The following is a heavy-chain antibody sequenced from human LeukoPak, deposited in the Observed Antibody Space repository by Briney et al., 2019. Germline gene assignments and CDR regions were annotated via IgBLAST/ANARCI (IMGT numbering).Heavy chain of an antibody. V-gene: IGHV3-21*01. Sequence: GGSLRLSCAASGFTFDDYGMSWVRQAPGKGLEWVSSISSSSIYIYYADSVKGRFTISRDNAKNSLYLQMNSLRAEDTAVYFCARGGENYGYWFDYWGQGTLVTVSS. D-gene: IGHD5-18*01. J-gene: IGHJ4*02. CDR1: GFTFDDYG. CDR3: ARGGENYGYWFDY. CDR2: ISSSSIYI.